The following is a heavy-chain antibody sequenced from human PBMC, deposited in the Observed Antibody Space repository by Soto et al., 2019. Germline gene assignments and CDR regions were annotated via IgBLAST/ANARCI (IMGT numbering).Heavy chain of an antibody. V-gene: IGHV4-34*01. D-gene: IGHD3-10*01. Sequence: SETLSLTCAVYGGSFSGYYWSWIRQPPGKGLEWIGEINHSGSTNYNPSLKSRVTISVDTSKNQFSLKLSSVTAADTAVYYCAREPDTAGSGNWFDPWGQGTLVTVSS. J-gene: IGHJ5*02. CDR1: GGSFSGYY. CDR2: INHSGST. CDR3: AREPDTAGSGNWFDP.